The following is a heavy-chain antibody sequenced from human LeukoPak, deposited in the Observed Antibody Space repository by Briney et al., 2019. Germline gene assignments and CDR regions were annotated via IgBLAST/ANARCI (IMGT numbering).Heavy chain of an antibody. D-gene: IGHD1-1*01. J-gene: IGHJ5*02. CDR1: GFTFSSYS. CDR3: ARYNLDRRYNWFDP. V-gene: IGHV3-48*01. CDR2: ISGSSSSI. Sequence: GGSLRLSCAASGFTFSSYSMNWVRQAPGKGLDWVSYISGSSSSIYYADSVKGRFTISRDNSKNTLYLQMNSLRSEDTAVYYCARYNLDRRYNWFDPWGQGTLVTVSS.